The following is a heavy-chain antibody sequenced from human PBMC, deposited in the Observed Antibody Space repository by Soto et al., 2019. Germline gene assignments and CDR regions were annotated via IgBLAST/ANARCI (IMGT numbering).Heavy chain of an antibody. CDR1: GGTFSSYA. Sequence: VKVSCKASGGTFSSYAINWMRQATGQGPEWMGWMNPGSGNTGYAQKFQGRVTMTRDISIATAYMELSSLRSDDTAIYYCARMATFGSLNWFDPWGQGTLVTVSS. V-gene: IGHV1-8*02. D-gene: IGHD3-16*01. CDR2: MNPGSGNT. CDR3: ARMATFGSLNWFDP. J-gene: IGHJ5*02.